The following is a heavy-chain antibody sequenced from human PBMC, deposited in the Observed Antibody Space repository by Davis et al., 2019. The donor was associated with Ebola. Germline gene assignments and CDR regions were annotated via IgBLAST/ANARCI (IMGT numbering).Heavy chain of an antibody. CDR1: GFTFSTYA. V-gene: IGHV3-30*03. Sequence: GGSLRLSCAASGFTFSTYAMGWVRQAPGKGLEWVAVVSFEGSNKYYADSVKGRFTISRDNSKNTLYLQMNSLRAEDTAVYYCARGPSTGNSFTYWGQGTLVTVSS. CDR2: VSFEGSNK. D-gene: IGHD4-23*01. CDR3: ARGPSTGNSFTY. J-gene: IGHJ4*02.